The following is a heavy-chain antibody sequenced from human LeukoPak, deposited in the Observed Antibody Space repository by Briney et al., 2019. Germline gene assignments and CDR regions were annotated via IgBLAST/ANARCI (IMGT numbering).Heavy chain of an antibody. CDR1: GGTFSSYA. J-gene: IGHJ3*02. CDR3: AREEDNDYAFDI. V-gene: IGHV1-69*04. Sequence: SVKVSCKASGGTFSSYAISWVRQAPGQGLEWMGRIIPILGIANYAQKFQGRVTITADKSTSTAYMELSSLRSEDTAVYYCAREEDNDYAFDIWGQGTMVTVSS. CDR2: IIPILGIA. D-gene: IGHD2-15*01.